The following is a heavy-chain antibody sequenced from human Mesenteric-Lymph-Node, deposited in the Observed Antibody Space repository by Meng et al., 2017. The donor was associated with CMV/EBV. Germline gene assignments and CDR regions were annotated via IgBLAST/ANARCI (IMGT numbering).Heavy chain of an antibody. V-gene: IGHV4-38-2*02. D-gene: IGHD2-21*01. Sequence: SETLSLTCTVSGYLINTGYYWGWIRQSPGKGLESLGNIYRSGNTYYNPSLKGRLTMTVDTSKNLFSMRLTSVTAADTAVYYCARASPPSYCRPDCSSLGLGFDSWGQGTLVTVSS. J-gene: IGHJ4*02. CDR2: IYRSGNT. CDR3: ARASPPSYCRPDCSSLGLGFDS. CDR1: GYLINTGYY.